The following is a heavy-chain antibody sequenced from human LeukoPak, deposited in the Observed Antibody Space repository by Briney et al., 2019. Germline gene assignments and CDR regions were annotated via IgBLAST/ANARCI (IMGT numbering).Heavy chain of an antibody. V-gene: IGHV1-2*02. CDR1: GYTFTGYY. CDR2: INPNSGDT. J-gene: IGHJ4*02. CDR3: ARATDFSSHDY. D-gene: IGHD4-11*01. Sequence: SVKVSCKASGYTFTGYYMHWVRQAPGQGLEWMGWINPNSGDTNYAQKFQGRVTMTRDTSISTAYMELSRLRSDDTAIYYCARATDFSSHDYWGQGTLVTVSS.